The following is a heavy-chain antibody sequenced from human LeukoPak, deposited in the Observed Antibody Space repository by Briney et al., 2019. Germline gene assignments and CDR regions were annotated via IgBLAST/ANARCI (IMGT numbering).Heavy chain of an antibody. Sequence: GGSLRLSCTSSGFSFGDYSMTWVRQAPGKGLEWVGFIRSKAYGGTTEYAASVKGRFTISRDDSKSIAYLQMNSLKTEDTAVYYCTRDPGLLWFGELFYYMDVWGKGTTVTVSS. D-gene: IGHD3-10*01. CDR2: IRSKAYGGTT. CDR1: GFSFGDYS. V-gene: IGHV3-49*04. CDR3: TRDPGLLWFGELFYYMDV. J-gene: IGHJ6*03.